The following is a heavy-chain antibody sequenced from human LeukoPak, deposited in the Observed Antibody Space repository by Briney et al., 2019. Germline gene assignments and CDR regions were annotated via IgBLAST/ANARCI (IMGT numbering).Heavy chain of an antibody. V-gene: IGHV4-34*01. Sequence: SETLSLTSAVYGGSFSGYYWSWIRQPPGKGLEWIGEINHSGSTNYNPSLKSRVTISVDTSKNQFSLKLSSVTAADTAVYYCARRRSGSYLYYYYMDVWGKGTTVTVSS. CDR1: GGSFSGYY. D-gene: IGHD3-10*01. CDR2: INHSGST. J-gene: IGHJ6*03. CDR3: ARRRSGSYLYYYYMDV.